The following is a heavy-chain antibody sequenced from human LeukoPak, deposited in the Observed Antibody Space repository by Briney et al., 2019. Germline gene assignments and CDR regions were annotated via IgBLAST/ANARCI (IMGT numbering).Heavy chain of an antibody. CDR1: GFTFSSYA. Sequence: GGSLRLSCAASGFTFSSYAMHWVRQAPGKGLEWVAVISYDGSNKYYADSVKGRFTISRDNSKNTLYLQMNSLRAEDTAVYYCAREKDVLLGGKSGSPNYYYGMDVWGQGTTVTVSS. J-gene: IGHJ6*02. V-gene: IGHV3-30-3*01. D-gene: IGHD3-10*01. CDR3: AREKDVLLGGKSGSPNYYYGMDV. CDR2: ISYDGSNK.